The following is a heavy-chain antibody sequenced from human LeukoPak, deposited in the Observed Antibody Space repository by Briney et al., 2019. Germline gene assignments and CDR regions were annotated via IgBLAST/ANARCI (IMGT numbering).Heavy chain of an antibody. CDR2: IYYSGST. V-gene: IGHV4-31*03. CDR1: GGSISSNSYY. D-gene: IGHD6-13*01. J-gene: IGHJ4*02. Sequence: SETLSLTCTVSGGSISSNSYYWSWIRQHPGKGLEWIGYIYYSGSTYYNPSLKSRVTISVDTSKNQFSLKLSSVTAADTAVYYCARESGFYSSSENWGQGTLVTVSS. CDR3: ARESGFYSSSEN.